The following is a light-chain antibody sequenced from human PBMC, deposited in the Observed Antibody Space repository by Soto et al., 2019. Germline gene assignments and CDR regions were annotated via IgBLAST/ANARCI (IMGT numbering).Light chain of an antibody. CDR1: QSVSSSY. J-gene: IGKJ4*01. Sequence: EIVLTQSPGTLSLSPVERATLSCMASQSVSSSYLAWYQQKPGQAPRLLIYGASSRATGIPDRFSGSGSGTDFTLTISRLEPEDFAVYYCQQYGSSPPELTFGGGTKVDIK. CDR3: QQYGSSPPELT. CDR2: GAS. V-gene: IGKV3-20*01.